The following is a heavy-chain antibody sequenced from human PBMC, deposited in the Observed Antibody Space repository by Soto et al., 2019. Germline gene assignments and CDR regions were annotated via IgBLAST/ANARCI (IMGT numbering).Heavy chain of an antibody. Sequence: XESLTLSSAASGFTFSSDGRHWVRQAPGTGLGWVAVIWYDGSNKYYADSVKGRFTIPRDNSKNTLYLQMNSLRAEDTAVYYCARDNSFAYSYDTSGYYDAFDIWGQGTMVTVSS. CDR3: ARDNSFAYSYDTSGYYDAFDI. CDR1: GFTFSSDG. J-gene: IGHJ3*02. CDR2: IWYDGSNK. D-gene: IGHD3-22*01. V-gene: IGHV3-33*08.